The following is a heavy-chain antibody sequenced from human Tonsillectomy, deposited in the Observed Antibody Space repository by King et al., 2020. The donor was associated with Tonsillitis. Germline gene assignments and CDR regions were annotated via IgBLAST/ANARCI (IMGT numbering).Heavy chain of an antibody. D-gene: IGHD6-13*01. V-gene: IGHV1-69*01. CDR3: AGYSSSLNREYFEH. J-gene: IGHJ1*01. CDR2: IIPIFSTA. CDR1: GGTFSSYG. Sequence: QLVQSGAEVKKPGSSVKVSCKASGGTFSSYGISWVRQAPGQGLEWMGGIIPIFSTAYYAQKFQGRVTITADESTSTAYMELSSLRSEDTAVYYCAGYSSSLNREYFEHWGQGTLVTVSS.